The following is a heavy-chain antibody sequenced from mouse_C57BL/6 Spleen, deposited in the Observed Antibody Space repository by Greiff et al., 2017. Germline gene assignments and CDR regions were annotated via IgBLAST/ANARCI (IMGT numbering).Heavy chain of an antibody. CDR2: IDPETGGT. Sequence: VQRVESGAELVRPGASVTLSCKASGYTFTDYEMHWVKQTPVHGLEWIGAIDPETGGTAYNQKFKGKAILTADKSSSTAYMELRSLTSEDSAVYYCTAYYYGSSSYWYFDVWGTGTTVTVSS. J-gene: IGHJ1*03. CDR1: GYTFTDYE. V-gene: IGHV1-15*01. D-gene: IGHD1-1*01. CDR3: TAYYYGSSSYWYFDV.